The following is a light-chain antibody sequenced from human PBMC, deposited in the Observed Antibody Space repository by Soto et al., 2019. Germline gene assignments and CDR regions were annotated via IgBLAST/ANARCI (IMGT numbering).Light chain of an antibody. CDR3: SSYTSSSTVL. CDR1: SSDIGGYNS. Sequence: QSVLTQPASVSGSPGQSITISCTGTSSDIGGYNSVSWYQQHPGKAPKLMIYDVSNRPSGVSNRFSGSKSGNTASLTISGLQAEDGADYYCSSYTSSSTVLFGGGTKVTVL. V-gene: IGLV2-14*01. CDR2: DVS. J-gene: IGLJ2*01.